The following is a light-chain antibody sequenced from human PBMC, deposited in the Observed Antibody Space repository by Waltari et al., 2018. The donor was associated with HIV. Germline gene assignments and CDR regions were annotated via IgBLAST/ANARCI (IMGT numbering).Light chain of an antibody. V-gene: IGLV2-11*01. Sequence: QSALTQPRSVSGSPGQSVTIPCTGTSSYVGGYKYVSWYQQHPAKAPKLMIYDVTKRPSGVPDRFSGSKSVNTASLTISGLEAEDEADYYCCSYAGSYTLVFGGGTKLTVL. J-gene: IGLJ3*02. CDR1: SSYVGGYKY. CDR2: DVT. CDR3: CSYAGSYTLV.